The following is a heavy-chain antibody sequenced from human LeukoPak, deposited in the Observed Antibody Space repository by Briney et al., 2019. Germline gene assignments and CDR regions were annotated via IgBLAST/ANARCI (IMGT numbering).Heavy chain of an antibody. D-gene: IGHD3/OR15-3a*01. Sequence: GGSLRLSCAVSGFSVSNYYMNWVRQAQGKGLEWVSLIRGSGETFYADSVKGRFTISRDDSKNTVYLQMNSLRVEDTAEYFCARDRAATQDWVEFDPWGQGTLVTVSS. CDR1: GFSVSNYY. CDR2: IRGSGET. V-gene: IGHV3-66*03. CDR3: ARDRAATQDWVEFDP. J-gene: IGHJ5*02.